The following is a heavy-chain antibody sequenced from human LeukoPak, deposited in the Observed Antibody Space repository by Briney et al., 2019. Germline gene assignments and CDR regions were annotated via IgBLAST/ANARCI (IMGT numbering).Heavy chain of an antibody. D-gene: IGHD1/OR15-1a*01. J-gene: IGHJ4*02. Sequence: GGSLRLSCSASGFTFSSYAMHWVRQAPGKGLEYVSGISSNGGSTYYADSVKGRFTISRDNSKNTLYLQMSSLRADDTAAYYCVKDYNWNIFHYWGQGTLVTVS. CDR1: GFTFSSYA. V-gene: IGHV3-64D*06. CDR2: ISSNGGST. CDR3: VKDYNWNIFHY.